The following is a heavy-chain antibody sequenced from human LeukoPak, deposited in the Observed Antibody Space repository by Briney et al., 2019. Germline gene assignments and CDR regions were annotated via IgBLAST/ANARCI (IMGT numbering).Heavy chain of an antibody. D-gene: IGHD1-7*01. J-gene: IGHJ4*02. CDR1: GYTFASYG. CDR3: ARSLELPDYFDY. CDR2: ISAYNGNT. V-gene: IGHV1-18*01. Sequence: GALVKVSCKASGYTFASYGISWVRQAPGQGLEWMGWISAYNGNTNYAQKLQGRVTMTTDTSTSTAYMELRSLRSDDTAVYYCARSLELPDYFDYWGQGTLVTVSS.